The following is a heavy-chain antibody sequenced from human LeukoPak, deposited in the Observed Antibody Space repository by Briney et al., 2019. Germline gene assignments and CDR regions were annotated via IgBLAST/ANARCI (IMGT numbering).Heavy chain of an antibody. CDR1: GGSISSYY. Sequence: PSETLSFTCTVSGGSISSYYWSWIRQPPGKGLEWIGYIYYSGSTNYNPSLKSRVTISVDTSKNQFSLKLSSVTAADTAVYYCARAFRPPWYFDLWGRGTLVTVSS. CDR2: IYYSGST. J-gene: IGHJ2*01. D-gene: IGHD3-16*01. V-gene: IGHV4-59*01. CDR3: ARAFRPPWYFDL.